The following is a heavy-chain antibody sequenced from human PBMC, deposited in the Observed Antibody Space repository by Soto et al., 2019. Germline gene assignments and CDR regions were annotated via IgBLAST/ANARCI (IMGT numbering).Heavy chain of an antibody. CDR1: GYTFTSYD. CDR3: ARSEIFGVVNTYSYYGMDV. V-gene: IGHV1-8*01. CDR2: MNPNSGNT. J-gene: IGHJ6*02. D-gene: IGHD3-3*01. Sequence: ASVKVSCKASGYTFTSYDINWVRQATGQGLEWMGWMNPNSGNTGYAQKFQGRVTMTRNTSISTAYMELSSLRSEDTAVYYCARSEIFGVVNTYSYYGMDVWGQGTTVTVSS.